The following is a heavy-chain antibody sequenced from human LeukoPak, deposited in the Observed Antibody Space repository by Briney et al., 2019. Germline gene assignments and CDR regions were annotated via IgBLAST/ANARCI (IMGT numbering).Heavy chain of an antibody. D-gene: IGHD6-13*01. J-gene: IGHJ4*02. CDR2: IYYSGST. CDR3: ARYKGRWYYLDY. CDR1: GGSISSYY. V-gene: IGHV4-59*01. Sequence: SETLSLTCTVSGGSISSYYWSWIRQPPGKGLEWIGYIYYSGSTNYNPSLKSRVTISVDTSKNQFSLKLSSVTAADTAVYYCARYKGRWYYLDYWGQGTLVTVSS.